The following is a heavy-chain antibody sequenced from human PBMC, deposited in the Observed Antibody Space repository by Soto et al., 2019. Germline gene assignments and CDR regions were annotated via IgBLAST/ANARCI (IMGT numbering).Heavy chain of an antibody. V-gene: IGHV3-23*01. CDR1: GYTFSSYA. CDR2: ISGSGGST. Sequence: EVQLLESGGGLVQPGGSLRLSCAASGYTFSSYAMSWVRQAPGKGLEWVSAISGSGGSTYYADSVKGRVSIPRDNSKNTLYLQMNSLRAEDTAVYYCAKAGSSGYLPWYYFDYGGQGTLVAVSS. J-gene: IGHJ4*02. CDR3: AKAGSSGYLPWYYFDY. D-gene: IGHD3-22*01.